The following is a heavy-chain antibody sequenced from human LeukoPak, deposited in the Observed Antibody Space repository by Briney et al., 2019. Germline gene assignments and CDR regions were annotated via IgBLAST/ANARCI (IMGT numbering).Heavy chain of an antibody. V-gene: IGHV3-33*01. CDR2: IWYDGSNK. J-gene: IGHJ4*02. Sequence: PGGSLRLSCAASGFTFSSYGMHWVRQAPGKGLEWVAVIWYDGSNKYYADSVKGRFTISRDNSKNTLYLQMNSLRAEDTAVYYCARDFLGNWEYYFDYWGQGTLVTVSS. CDR1: GFTFSSYG. CDR3: ARDFLGNWEYYFDY. D-gene: IGHD7-27*01.